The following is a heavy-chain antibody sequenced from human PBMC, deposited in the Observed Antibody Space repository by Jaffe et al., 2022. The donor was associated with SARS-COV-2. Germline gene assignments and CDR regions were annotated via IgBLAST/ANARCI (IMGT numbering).Heavy chain of an antibody. CDR1: GGSISSYY. J-gene: IGHJ6*02. CDR3: ARHFPTRTYDSSGYYSRYGMDV. D-gene: IGHD3-22*01. Sequence: QVQLQESGPGLVKPSETLSLTCTVSGGSISSYYWSWIRQPPGKGLEWIGYIYYSGSTNYNPSLKSRVTISVDTSKNQFSLKLSSVTAADTAVYYCARHFPTRTYDSSGYYSRYGMDVWGQGTTVTVSS. V-gene: IGHV4-59*08. CDR2: IYYSGST.